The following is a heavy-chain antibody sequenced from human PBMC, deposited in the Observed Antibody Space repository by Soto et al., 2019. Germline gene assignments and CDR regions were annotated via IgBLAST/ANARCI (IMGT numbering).Heavy chain of an antibody. CDR1: GFTFSSYG. J-gene: IGHJ5*02. Sequence: QVQLVESGGGVVQPGRSLRLSCAASGFTFSSYGMHWVRQAPGKGLEWVAVIWYDGSNKYYADSVKGRFTISRDNSKNTLYLQMNSLRAEDTAVYYCERGAGSGSYWDWFDPWGQGTLVTVSS. V-gene: IGHV3-33*01. CDR2: IWYDGSNK. CDR3: ERGAGSGSYWDWFDP. D-gene: IGHD3-10*01.